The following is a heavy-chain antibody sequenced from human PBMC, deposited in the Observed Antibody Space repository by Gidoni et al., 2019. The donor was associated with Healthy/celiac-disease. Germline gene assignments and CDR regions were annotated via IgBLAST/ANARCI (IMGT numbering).Heavy chain of an antibody. Sequence: VQLVETVGGVVQPGRSLSLSGAASGFSFSSFAMHWVRQAPGKGLDWLAVISSGGDIKYYADSVKDRFAISRDNSKNTLFLQMDSLRGDDTAVYFCARRADGVDIWGQGTTVTVS. CDR2: ISSGGDIK. J-gene: IGHJ6*02. CDR1: GFSFSSFA. CDR3: ARRADGVDI. V-gene: IGHV3-30*09.